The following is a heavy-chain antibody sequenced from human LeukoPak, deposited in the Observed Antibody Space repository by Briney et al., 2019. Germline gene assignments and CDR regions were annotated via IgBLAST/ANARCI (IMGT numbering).Heavy chain of an antibody. CDR3: ARGYCTNGVCYPPTY. CDR2: MNPNSGNT. V-gene: IGHV1-8*01. Sequence: ASVKVSCKASGYTFTSYDINWVRQATGQGLEWMGWMNPNSGNTGYAQKFQGRVTMTRNTSISTAYMELSSLRSEDTAVYYCARGYCTNGVCYPPTYWGQGTLVAVSS. CDR1: GYTFTSYD. J-gene: IGHJ4*02. D-gene: IGHD2-8*01.